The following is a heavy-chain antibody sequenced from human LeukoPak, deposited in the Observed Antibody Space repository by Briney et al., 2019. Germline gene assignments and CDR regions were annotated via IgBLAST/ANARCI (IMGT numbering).Heavy chain of an antibody. CDR3: ARSLWFGEGDDY. D-gene: IGHD3-10*01. Sequence: GGSLRLSCAASGFTFTTYWMSWVRQAPGKGLEWVANIKQDGTEKYYVDSVKGRFTISRDNAKNSLYLQMNSLRAEDTAVYYCARSLWFGEGDDYWGQGTLVTVSS. CDR1: GFTFTTYW. J-gene: IGHJ4*02. CDR2: IKQDGTEK. V-gene: IGHV3-7*03.